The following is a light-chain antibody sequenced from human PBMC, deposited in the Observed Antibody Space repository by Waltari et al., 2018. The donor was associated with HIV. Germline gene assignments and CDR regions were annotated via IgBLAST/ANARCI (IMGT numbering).Light chain of an antibody. CDR1: QSNQMW. Sequence: DIQMTQSPSILSASVGARVTINCRASQSNQMWMAWYQQQSWKAPNGLIYTESTSVSGVPSRFSGSGSGTEYTRATTSLQPDDFATYCCQEYDTQHGKFGEGTKV. CDR3: QEYDTQHGK. CDR2: TES. J-gene: IGKJ1*01. V-gene: IGKV1-5*03.